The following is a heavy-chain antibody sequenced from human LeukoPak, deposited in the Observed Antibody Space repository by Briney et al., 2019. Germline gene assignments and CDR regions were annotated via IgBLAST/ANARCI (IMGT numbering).Heavy chain of an antibody. CDR3: ARVGRYYDFWSGYLSY. Sequence: PGGSLRLSCAASGFTFSSYSMNWVRQAPGKGLEWVSYISSSSSTIYYADSVKGRFTISRDNAKNSLYLQMNSLRAEDTAVYYCARVGRYYDFWSGYLSYWGQGTLVTVSS. J-gene: IGHJ4*02. CDR2: ISSSSSTI. D-gene: IGHD3-3*01. CDR1: GFTFSSYS. V-gene: IGHV3-48*01.